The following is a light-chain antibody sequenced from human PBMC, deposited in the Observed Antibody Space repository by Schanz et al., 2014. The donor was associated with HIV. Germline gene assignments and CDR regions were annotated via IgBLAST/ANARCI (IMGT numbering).Light chain of an antibody. CDR1: SGDVGSYNY. J-gene: IGLJ3*02. CDR3: SSYAATSNVL. CDR2: DVS. Sequence: QSVLTQPASVSGSPGQSISISCTGTSGDVGSYNYVSWYQQHPGKAPKLMIYDVSNRPSGVSNRFSGSKSGNTASLTVSGLQADDEADYYCSSYAATSNVLFGGGTQLTVL. V-gene: IGLV2-14*03.